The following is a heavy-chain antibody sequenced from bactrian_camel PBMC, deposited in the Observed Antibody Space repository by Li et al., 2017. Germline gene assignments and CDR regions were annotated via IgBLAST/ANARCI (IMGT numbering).Heavy chain of an antibody. J-gene: IGHJ4*01. CDR1: GFQFSDYP. CDR3: AALYTGISGCYSTSITT. CDR2: IRYDAYKT. D-gene: IGHD2*01. V-gene: IGHV3S42*01. Sequence: VQLVESGGGLVPPGGSLRLSCTASGFQFSDYPMSWVRQGPGKGLEWIAQIRYDAYKTRYNSFAQGRFTISKVNAEKTLYLQMNSLKPEDTAIYYCAALYTGISGCYSTSITTGARGPRSPSP.